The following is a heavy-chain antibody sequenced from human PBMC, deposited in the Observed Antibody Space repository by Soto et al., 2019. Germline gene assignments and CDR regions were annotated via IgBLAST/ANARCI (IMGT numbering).Heavy chain of an antibody. D-gene: IGHD6-6*01. CDR1: GFTFDDYA. J-gene: IGHJ4*02. CDR3: AKDGSSPGLYYFDY. Sequence: PGGSLRLSCAAPGFTFDDYAMHWVRQAPGKGLEWVSGISWNSGSIGYADSVKGRFTISRDNAKNSLYLQMNSLRAEDTALYYCAKDGSSPGLYYFDYWGQGTLVTVSS. V-gene: IGHV3-9*01. CDR2: ISWNSGSI.